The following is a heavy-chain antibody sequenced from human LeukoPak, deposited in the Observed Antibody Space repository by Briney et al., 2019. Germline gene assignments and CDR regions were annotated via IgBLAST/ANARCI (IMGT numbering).Heavy chain of an antibody. Sequence: GASVKVSCKTSGYPFTTYEINWVRQAAGQGLEWMGWVHPNSGNTAYAQKFQGRVTMTRDTSITTAYMELSGLRSDDTAEYFCARGPRNDPWGQGTLVTVSS. J-gene: IGHJ5*02. CDR3: ARGPRNDP. CDR2: VHPNSGNT. CDR1: GYPFTTYE. V-gene: IGHV1-8*01. D-gene: IGHD1-14*01.